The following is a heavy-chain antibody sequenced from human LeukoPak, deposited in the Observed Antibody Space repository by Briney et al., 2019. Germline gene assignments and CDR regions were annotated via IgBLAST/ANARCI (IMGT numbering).Heavy chain of an antibody. V-gene: IGHV3-74*01. CDR1: GFTFSSYW. Sequence: GGSLRLSCAASGFTFSSYWMHWVRQAPGKGLVWVSRINRDGSNTDYADSVRGRFTISRDNAKNTLYLQLNSLRAEGTAVYYCARDIETAAIDYWGRGALVTVSS. CDR2: INRDGSNT. J-gene: IGHJ4*02. CDR3: ARDIETAAIDY. D-gene: IGHD6-13*01.